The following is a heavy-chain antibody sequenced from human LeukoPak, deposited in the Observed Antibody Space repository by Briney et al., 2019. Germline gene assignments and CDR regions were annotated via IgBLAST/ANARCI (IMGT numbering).Heavy chain of an antibody. Sequence: ASVKVSCKASGYTFTSNYIHWVRQAPGQGLEWMGMIYPRDGSTSYAQKFQGRVTVTRDTSTSTVHMELNGLRSEDTAVYYCARDQEGFDYWGQGTLVTVSS. CDR3: ARDQEGFDY. J-gene: IGHJ4*02. CDR2: IYPRDGST. CDR1: GYTFTSNY. V-gene: IGHV1-46*01.